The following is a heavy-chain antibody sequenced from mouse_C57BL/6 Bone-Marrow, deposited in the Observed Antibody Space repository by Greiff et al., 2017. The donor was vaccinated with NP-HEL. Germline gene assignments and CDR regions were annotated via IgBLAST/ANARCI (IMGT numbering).Heavy chain of an antibody. CDR2: IYPGSGST. CDR3: ARQTRYYYAMDN. Sequence: QVQLQQPGAELVKPGASVKMSCQASGYTFTSYWITWVKQRPGHGLEWIGDIYPGSGSTNYNEKFKSKATLTVDKSSSTAYTLLRSLTSGESSVYYCARQTRYYYAMDNWGQGTSGTIAS. CDR1: GYTFTSYW. V-gene: IGHV1-55*01. J-gene: IGHJ4*01.